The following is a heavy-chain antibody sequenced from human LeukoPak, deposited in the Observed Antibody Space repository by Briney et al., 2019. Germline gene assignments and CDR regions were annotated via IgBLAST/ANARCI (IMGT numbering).Heavy chain of an antibody. CDR2: FDPEDGET. J-gene: IGHJ6*03. V-gene: IGHV1-24*01. CDR1: GYTLTELS. D-gene: IGHD2-8*01. CDR3: ATGEVGYCTNGVCYHYYYYMDV. Sequence: ASVKVSCKVSGYTLTELSMHWVRQAPGKGLEWMGGFDPEDGETIYAQKFQGRVTMTEDTSTGTAYMELSSLRSEDTAVYYCATGEVGYCTNGVCYHYYYYMDVWGKGTTVTVSS.